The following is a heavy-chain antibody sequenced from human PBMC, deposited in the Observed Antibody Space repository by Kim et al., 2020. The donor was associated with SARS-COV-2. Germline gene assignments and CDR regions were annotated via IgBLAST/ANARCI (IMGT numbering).Heavy chain of an antibody. Sequence: SETLSLTCTVSGGSISSSSYYRGWIRQPPGKGREWIGRIYCSGSTYYNPSLKSRVTISVDTSKNQFSLKLSSVTAADTAVYYCARASLIAVAGIYVYWGQGTLVTVSS. CDR2: IYCSGST. D-gene: IGHD6-19*01. CDR1: GGSISSSSYY. V-gene: IGHV4-39*01. J-gene: IGHJ4*02. CDR3: ARASLIAVAGIYVY.